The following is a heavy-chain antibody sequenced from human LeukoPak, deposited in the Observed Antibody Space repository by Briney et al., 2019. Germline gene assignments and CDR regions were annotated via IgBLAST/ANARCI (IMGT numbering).Heavy chain of an antibody. D-gene: IGHD6-19*01. Sequence: GGSLRLSCAASGFTFSSYPMNWVRQAPGKGLEWVSSISSSSDYIYYADSVEGRFTISRDNAKNSLYLQMNNLRAEDTAVYYCARVVGWFPDAVDIWGQGTMVTVSS. CDR1: GFTFSSYP. V-gene: IGHV3-21*01. J-gene: IGHJ3*02. CDR2: ISSSSDYI. CDR3: ARVVGWFPDAVDI.